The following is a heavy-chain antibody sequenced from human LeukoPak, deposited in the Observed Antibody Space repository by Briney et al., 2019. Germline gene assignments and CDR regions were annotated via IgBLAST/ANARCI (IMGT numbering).Heavy chain of an antibody. CDR2: IKSKTDGGTT. J-gene: IGHJ6*02. Sequence: PGGSLRLSCAASGSTFNNAWMSWVRQAPGKGLEWVGRIKSKTDGGTTDHAAPVKGRFTISRDDSRNTLYLQMNSLKTEDTAVYYCTTVLGYCTNGVCPLYQEHSSLEYYYYYYGMDVWGQGTTVTVSS. CDR3: TTVLGYCTNGVCPLYQEHSSLEYYYYYYGMDV. CDR1: GSTFNNAW. D-gene: IGHD2-8*01. V-gene: IGHV3-15*01.